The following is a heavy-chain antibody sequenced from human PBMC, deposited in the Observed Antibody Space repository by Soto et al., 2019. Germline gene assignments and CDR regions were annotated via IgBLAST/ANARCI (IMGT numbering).Heavy chain of an antibody. D-gene: IGHD5-12*01. Sequence: GGSLRLSCAASGFIFSGYYMHWVRQVPGKGLEWVAVISYDGSTEYYADSVKGRFTISRDNSANRLFLQMNSLRPEDTAVYYCTKDDGYNDSTYYHYFGMDVWGQGTTVTVSS. CDR1: GFIFSGYY. CDR3: TKDDGYNDSTYYHYFGMDV. CDR2: ISYDGSTE. J-gene: IGHJ6*02. V-gene: IGHV3-30*18.